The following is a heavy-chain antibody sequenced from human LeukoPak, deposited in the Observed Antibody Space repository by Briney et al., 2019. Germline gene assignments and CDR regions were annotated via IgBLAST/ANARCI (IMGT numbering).Heavy chain of an antibody. CDR1: GYTFSNYY. CDR3: ARVGYYYDSCGSDPHGYFQH. D-gene: IGHD3-22*01. CDR2: INPSGGST. V-gene: IGHV1-46*01. Sequence: ASVKVSCKASGYTFSNYYIHWVRQAPGQGLEWMGIINPSGGSTTYAQKFQERVTITRDMSTSTAYMELSSLRSEDTAVYYCARVGYYYDSCGSDPHGYFQHWGQGTLVTVSS. J-gene: IGHJ1*01.